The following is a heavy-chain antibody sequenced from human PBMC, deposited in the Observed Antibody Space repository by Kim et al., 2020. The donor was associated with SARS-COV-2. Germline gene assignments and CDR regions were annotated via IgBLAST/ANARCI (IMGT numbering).Heavy chain of an antibody. CDR1: GGSLTGYS. CDR3: ARALNHDYDVLAFDP. J-gene: IGHJ5*02. Sequence: SETLSLTCSVSGGSLTGYSWSWIRQSPGKGLEWIGYSHFAVTTNYNPSLERRVTISVDVSTKQFSLRLTSVTAADSGVYYCARALNHDYDVLAFDPWGLG. V-gene: IGHV4-59*01. CDR2: SHFAVTT. D-gene: IGHD3-9*01.